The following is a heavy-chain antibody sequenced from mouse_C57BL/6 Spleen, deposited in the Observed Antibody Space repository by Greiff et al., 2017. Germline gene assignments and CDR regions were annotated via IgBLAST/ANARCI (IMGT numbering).Heavy chain of an antibody. CDR1: GFTFSSYG. J-gene: IGHJ3*01. V-gene: IGHV5-6*01. Sequence: EVKVVESGGDLVKPGGSLKLSCAASGFTFSSYGMSWVRQTPDKRLEWVATISSGGSYTYYPDSVKGRFTISRDYAKNTLYLQMSSLKSEDTAMYYCARKGYGNYEAWFAYWGQGTLVTVSA. CDR2: ISSGGSYT. D-gene: IGHD2-1*01. CDR3: ARKGYGNYEAWFAY.